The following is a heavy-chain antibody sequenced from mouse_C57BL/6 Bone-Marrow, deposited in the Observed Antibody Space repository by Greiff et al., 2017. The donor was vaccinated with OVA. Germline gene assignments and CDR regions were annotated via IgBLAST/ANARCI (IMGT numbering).Heavy chain of an antibody. J-gene: IGHJ3*01. Sequence: EVKVVESGGGLVKPGGSLKLSCAASGFTFSSYTMSWVRQTPEKRLEWVATISGGGGNTYYPDRVKGRFTISRDNAKNTLYLQMSSLRSEDRALYYCERPAGSSYWFAYWGQGTLVTVSA. CDR1: GFTFSSYT. D-gene: IGHD1-1*01. CDR3: ERPAGSSYWFAY. CDR2: ISGGGGNT. V-gene: IGHV5-9*01.